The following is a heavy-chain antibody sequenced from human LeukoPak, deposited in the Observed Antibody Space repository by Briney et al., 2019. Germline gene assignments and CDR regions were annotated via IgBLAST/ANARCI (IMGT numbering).Heavy chain of an antibody. CDR3: ARGKYDSSGQWRGYFDY. J-gene: IGHJ4*02. CDR1: DYSISNDYY. Sequence: SETLSLTCDVSDYSISNDYYWGWIRQPPGKGLEWIASISYGGSTHYNASLKSRVTISVNTSKNQFSLKLVSVTAADTAVYYCARGKYDSSGQWRGYFDYWGQGTLVTVSS. D-gene: IGHD3-22*01. V-gene: IGHV4-38-2*01. CDR2: ISYGGST.